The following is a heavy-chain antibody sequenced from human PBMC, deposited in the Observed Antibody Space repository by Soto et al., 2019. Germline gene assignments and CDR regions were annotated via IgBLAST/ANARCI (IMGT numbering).Heavy chain of an antibody. V-gene: IGHV3-7*01. CDR1: GFTFSRYW. J-gene: IGHJ4*02. D-gene: IGHD2-15*01. CDR2: IKEDGSEK. CDR3: SRDVVVGAKALNY. Sequence: EVQLVESGGGLVQPGGSLRLSCAASGFTFSRYWMTWVRQAPGKGLEWVANIKEDGSEKHYVDSARGRFTMSRDNAKNSLYLQMNSLRVEDTAVYFCSRDVVVGAKALNYWGQGTLVTVSS.